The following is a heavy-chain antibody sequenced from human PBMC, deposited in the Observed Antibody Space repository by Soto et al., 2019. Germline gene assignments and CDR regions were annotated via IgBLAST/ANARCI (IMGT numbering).Heavy chain of an antibody. V-gene: IGHV1-18*01. CDR1: GYTFTSYG. CDR3: AREAWGDIVVVPAAMTVMDV. Sequence: GASVKVSCKASGYTFTSYGISWVRQAPGQGLEWMGWISAYNGNTNYAQKLQGRVTMTTDTSTSTAYMELRSLRSDDTAVYYCAREAWGDIVVVPAAMTVMDVWGQGTTVTVSS. D-gene: IGHD2-2*01. J-gene: IGHJ6*02. CDR2: ISAYNGNT.